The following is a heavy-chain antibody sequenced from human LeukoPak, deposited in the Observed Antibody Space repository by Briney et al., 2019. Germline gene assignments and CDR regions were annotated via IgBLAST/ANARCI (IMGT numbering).Heavy chain of an antibody. J-gene: IGHJ4*02. CDR1: GFTFSSYA. CDR3: AKSGLQFLYFDY. CDR2: ISGSGGST. V-gene: IGHV3-23*01. D-gene: IGHD5-24*01. Sequence: GGSLRLSCAASGFTFSSYAMSWVRQAPGKGLEWVSAISGSGGSTYYADSVKGRFTISRDNSKNTMYLQMNSLRAEDTAVYYCAKSGLQFLYFDYWGQGTLVTVSS.